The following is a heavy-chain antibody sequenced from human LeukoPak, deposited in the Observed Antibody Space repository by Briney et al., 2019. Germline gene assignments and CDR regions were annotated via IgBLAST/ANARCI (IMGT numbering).Heavy chain of an antibody. CDR2: IRSKANSYAT. Sequence: PGGSLRLSCAASGFTFSGSAMHWVRQASGKGLEWVGRIRSKANSYATAYAASVKGRFTISRDDSKNTAYLQMNSLKTEDTAVYYCTRLRYCSGGSCYSSFDYWGQGTLVTASS. J-gene: IGHJ4*02. V-gene: IGHV3-73*01. D-gene: IGHD2-15*01. CDR3: TRLRYCSGGSCYSSFDY. CDR1: GFTFSGSA.